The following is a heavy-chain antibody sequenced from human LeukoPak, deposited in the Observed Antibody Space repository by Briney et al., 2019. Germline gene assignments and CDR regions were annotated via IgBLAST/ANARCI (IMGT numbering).Heavy chain of an antibody. CDR3: ALTDIVVVPAAILDV. V-gene: IGHV4-39*01. CDR2: IYYTRST. D-gene: IGHD2-2*01. J-gene: IGHJ6*02. CDR1: GGSISSSSYY. Sequence: SETLSLTCTVSGGSISSSSYYWGWIRQPPGKGLEWIGSIYYTRSTYYNPSLKSRVTISVDTSKNQFSLKLSSVTAADTAVYYCALTDIVVVPAAILDVWGQGTTVTVSS.